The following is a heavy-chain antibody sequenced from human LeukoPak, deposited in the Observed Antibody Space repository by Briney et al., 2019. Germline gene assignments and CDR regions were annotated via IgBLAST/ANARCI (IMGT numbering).Heavy chain of an antibody. CDR2: IYHSGST. CDR1: GGSISSSNW. V-gene: IGHV4-4*02. J-gene: IGHJ3*02. Sequence: SETLSLTCAVSGGSISSSNWWSWVRQPPGKGLEWIGEIYHSGSTNYNPSLKSRVTISVDKSKNQFSLKLSSVTAADTAVYYCASVGAAIPSDAFDIRGQGTMVTVSS. D-gene: IGHD1-26*01. CDR3: ASVGAAIPSDAFDI.